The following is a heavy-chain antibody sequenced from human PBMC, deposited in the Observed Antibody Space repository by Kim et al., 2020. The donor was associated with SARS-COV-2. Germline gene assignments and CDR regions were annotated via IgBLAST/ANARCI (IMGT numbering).Heavy chain of an antibody. Sequence: SETLSLTCTVSGASINSGSYYWSWIRQAAGKGLEWIGRINTSGSTKYNPSLKSRVTISADTSKSQFSLKLSSVTAADTAVYYCARADGSGSESNKYFHHWGQGTLVTVFS. D-gene: IGHD3-22*01. J-gene: IGHJ1*01. V-gene: IGHV4-61*02. CDR2: INTSGST. CDR3: ARADGSGSESNKYFHH. CDR1: GASINSGSYY.